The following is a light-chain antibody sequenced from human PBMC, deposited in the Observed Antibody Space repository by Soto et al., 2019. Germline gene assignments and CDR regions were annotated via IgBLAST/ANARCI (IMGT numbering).Light chain of an antibody. Sequence: EIQMTQSPSTLSASVGDRVTITCRASQSISSWLAWYQQKPGKAPKLLIYDASSLESGVPSRFSGSGSGTEFTLTISSLQPDDFATYYCQQYNSYLALTFGGGTKVEIK. CDR3: QQYNSYLALT. J-gene: IGKJ4*01. CDR2: DAS. CDR1: QSISSW. V-gene: IGKV1-5*01.